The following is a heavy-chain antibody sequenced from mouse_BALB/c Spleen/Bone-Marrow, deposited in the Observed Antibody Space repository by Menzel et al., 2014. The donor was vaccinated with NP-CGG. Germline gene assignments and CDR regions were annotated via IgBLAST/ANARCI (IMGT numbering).Heavy chain of an antibody. V-gene: IGHV14-3*02. CDR1: GFNIKDTY. J-gene: IGHJ2*01. D-gene: IGHD1-1*01. CDR3: ARYYYGSSYFDS. Sequence: EVKLMESGAELVKPGASVKLSCTASGFNIKDTYMHWVKQRPEQGLEWIGRIDPANGNTKYDPKFQGKATITADTSSNPAYLQLSSLTSDDTAVYYCARYYYGSSYFDSWGQGTTLTVSS. CDR2: IDPANGNT.